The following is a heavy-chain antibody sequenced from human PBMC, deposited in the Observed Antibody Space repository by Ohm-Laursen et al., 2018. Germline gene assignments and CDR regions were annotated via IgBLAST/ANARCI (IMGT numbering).Heavy chain of an antibody. V-gene: IGHV3-9*01. Sequence: SLRLSCAAPGFTFDDYVMYWVQQPPGKGLEWVSGISWNSRTVAYAESVKGRFTISRDNANNTLYLQMNSLRAEDTALYYCANRIGWGQGIPVTVSS. D-gene: IGHD2/OR15-2a*01. J-gene: IGHJ4*02. CDR3: ANRIG. CDR2: ISWNSRTV. CDR1: GFTFDDYV.